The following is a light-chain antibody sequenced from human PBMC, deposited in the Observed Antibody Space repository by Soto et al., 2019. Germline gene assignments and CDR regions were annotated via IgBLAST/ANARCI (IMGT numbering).Light chain of an antibody. CDR2: DAS. V-gene: IGKV3-11*01. CDR3: QQSYVTPYT. Sequence: ETVLTHFPATLSLSPWEIATLSCRASESVRTYLAWYQQKPGQSPRLLIYDASKRATGIPARFSGSGSGADFTLTISSLQPEDFATYYRQQSYVTPYTFGQGTRLEIK. CDR1: ESVRTY. J-gene: IGKJ5*01.